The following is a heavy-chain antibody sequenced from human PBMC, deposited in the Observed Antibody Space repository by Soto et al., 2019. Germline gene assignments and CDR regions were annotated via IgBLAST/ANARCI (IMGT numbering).Heavy chain of an antibody. Sequence: QITLKESGPTLVKPTQTLTLTCTFSGFSLSTSGVGVGWIRQPPGKALEWLALIYWDDDKRYSPSLKSRLTITKDTSKLQVVLTMTNMDPVDTATYCCAHGYGGYDNVDYWGQGTLVTVSS. D-gene: IGHD5-12*01. CDR2: IYWDDDK. CDR3: AHGYGGYDNVDY. J-gene: IGHJ4*02. CDR1: GFSLSTSGVG. V-gene: IGHV2-5*02.